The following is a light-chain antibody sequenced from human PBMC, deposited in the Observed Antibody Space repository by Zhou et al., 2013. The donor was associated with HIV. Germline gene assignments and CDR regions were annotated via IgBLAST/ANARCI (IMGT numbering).Light chain of an antibody. J-gene: IGKJ2*03. CDR3: QQYNNNPIS. CDR2: AAS. CDR1: QSISSY. V-gene: IGKV1-39*01. Sequence: DIQMTQSPSSLSASVGDRVTITCRASQSISSYLNWYQQKPGKAPKLLIYAASSLQSGVPSRFSGSGSGTEFALTISSLQPDDSATYYCQQYNNNPISFGQGTKVEIK.